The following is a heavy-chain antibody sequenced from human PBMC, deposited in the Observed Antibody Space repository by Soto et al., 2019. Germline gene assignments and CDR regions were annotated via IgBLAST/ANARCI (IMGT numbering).Heavy chain of an antibody. CDR1: GYTFTSYY. CDR3: ARDLGMRFGELLSPLDY. Sequence: ASVKVSCKASGYTFTSYYMHWVRQAPGQGLEWMGIINPSGGSTSYAQKFQGRVTRTRDTSTSTVYMELSSLRSEDTAVYYCARDLGMRFGELLSPLDYWGQGTLVTVSS. V-gene: IGHV1-46*03. J-gene: IGHJ4*02. CDR2: INPSGGST. D-gene: IGHD3-10*01.